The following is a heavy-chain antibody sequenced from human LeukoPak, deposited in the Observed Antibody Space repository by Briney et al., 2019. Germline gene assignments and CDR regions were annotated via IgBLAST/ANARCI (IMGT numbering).Heavy chain of an antibody. D-gene: IGHD5-18*01. J-gene: IGHJ6*03. CDR2: ISSSGSTI. CDR3: ARVQGYSYGFYYYYYMDV. Sequence: GGSLRLSCAASGFTFSDYYMSWIRQAPGKGLEWVSYISSSGSTIYYADSVKGRFTISRDNAKNSLYLQMNSLRAEDTAVYYCARVQGYSYGFYYYYYMDVWGKGTTVTVSS. CDR1: GFTFSDYY. V-gene: IGHV3-11*04.